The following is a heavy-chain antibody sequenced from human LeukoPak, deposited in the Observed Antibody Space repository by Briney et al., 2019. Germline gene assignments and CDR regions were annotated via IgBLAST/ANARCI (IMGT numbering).Heavy chain of an antibody. V-gene: IGHV3-7*01. J-gene: IGHJ4*02. Sequence: GGSLRLSCAASGFTYSSYWMDWVRRAPGKGLEWVANINQDGSQKYYVDSVKGRFTISRDNAKNSLYLQMNSLRAEDTAVYYCARDSNYDYVWGSYRFDYWGQGTLVTVSS. CDR3: ARDSNYDYVWGSYRFDY. CDR2: INQDGSQK. CDR1: GFTYSSYW. D-gene: IGHD3-16*02.